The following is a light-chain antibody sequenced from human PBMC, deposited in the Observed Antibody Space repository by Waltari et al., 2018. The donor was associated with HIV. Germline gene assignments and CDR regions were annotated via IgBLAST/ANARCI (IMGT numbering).Light chain of an antibody. V-gene: IGLV2-23*03. CDR3: CSYAGSSTFEV. J-gene: IGLJ3*02. CDR1: SSDVGSYKL. CDR2: EGS. Sequence: QSALTQPASVSGSPGQSITISCTGTSSDVGSYKLVSWYQQHPGKAPKLMIYEGSKRPSGVSNRFSGSKSGNTASLTISGLQAEDEADYYCCSYAGSSTFEVFGGGTKLTV.